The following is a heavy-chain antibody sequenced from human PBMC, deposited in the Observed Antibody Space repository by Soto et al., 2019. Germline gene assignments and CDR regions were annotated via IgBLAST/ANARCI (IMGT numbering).Heavy chain of an antibody. CDR2: IYYSGST. CDR3: ALLMAAGGITWLDP. D-gene: IGHD6-13*01. J-gene: IGHJ5*02. CDR1: GGSTSSYY. Sequence: SETLSLTWTVSGGSTSSYYWSWIRQPPGKGLEWIGYIYYSGSTNYNPSLKSRVTISVDTSKNQFSLKLSSVTAAATAVYYCALLMAAGGITWLDPWGPRTLRSGFS. V-gene: IGHV4-59*08.